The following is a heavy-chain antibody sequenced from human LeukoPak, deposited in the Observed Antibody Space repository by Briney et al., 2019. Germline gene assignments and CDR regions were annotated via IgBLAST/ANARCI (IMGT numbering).Heavy chain of an antibody. Sequence: ASVKVSCKASGYTFTGYYMHWVRQAPGQGLEWMGWISAYNGNTNYAQKFQGRVTMTTDTSTSTAYMEVRSLRSDDTAVYYCARKSRIWDLREDDAFDIWGQGTMVTVSA. D-gene: IGHD1-26*01. CDR3: ARKSRIWDLREDDAFDI. CDR2: ISAYNGNT. J-gene: IGHJ3*02. CDR1: GYTFTGYY. V-gene: IGHV1-18*04.